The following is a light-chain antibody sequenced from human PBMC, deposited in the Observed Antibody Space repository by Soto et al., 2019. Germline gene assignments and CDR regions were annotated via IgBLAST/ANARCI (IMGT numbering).Light chain of an antibody. Sequence: LMTQPTATLSLSPGQSAPLSCRASQSVSSKLAWYQQRPGQAPRLLIYSASTRATGIPARFSGSGSGTEFTLTISSLQSEDFAVYYCHQYNHWLTWTFG. CDR1: QSVSSK. CDR3: HQYNHWLTWT. V-gene: IGKV3-15*01. CDR2: SAS. J-gene: IGKJ1*01.